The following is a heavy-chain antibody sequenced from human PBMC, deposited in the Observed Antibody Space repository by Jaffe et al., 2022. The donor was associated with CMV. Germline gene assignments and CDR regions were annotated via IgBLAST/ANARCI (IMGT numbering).Heavy chain of an antibody. J-gene: IGHJ3*01. CDR3: ARGFKDFWSGYPGNPFDF. CDR1: GDSVNTVSYY. V-gene: IGHV4-39*02. D-gene: IGHD3-3*01. CDR2: IYYSGDT. Sequence: HLRLQESGPGLVKPSETLSLTCAVSGDSVNTVSYYWGWVRQPPGKGLEWIGTIYYSGDTYFCPSLKSRVSISVDASKNHLSLKLSSVTAADTALYYCARGFKDFWSGYPGNPFDFWGQGTMVIVSS.